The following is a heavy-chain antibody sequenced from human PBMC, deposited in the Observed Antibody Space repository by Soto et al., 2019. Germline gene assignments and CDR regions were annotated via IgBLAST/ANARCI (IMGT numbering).Heavy chain of an antibody. J-gene: IGHJ4*02. D-gene: IGHD1-1*01. CDR3: ARHRRETGTYAQPLDS. Sequence: PSETLSLTCTVSGASVSNSSYYWAWVRQAPEKGLDWIGAIYYGGYTYRNPSLRSRVTIFVDTSRSQFSLDLTSVTAADTAIYYCARHRRETGTYAQPLDSWGQGTLVTVSS. V-gene: IGHV4-39*01. CDR1: GASVSNSSYY. CDR2: IYYGGYT.